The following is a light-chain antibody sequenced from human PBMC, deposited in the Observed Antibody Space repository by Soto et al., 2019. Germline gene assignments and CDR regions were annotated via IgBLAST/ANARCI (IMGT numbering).Light chain of an antibody. J-gene: IGKJ2*01. CDR3: QQYASSPVYT. V-gene: IGKV3-20*01. CDR1: QSVSSSY. CDR2: GAS. Sequence: EIVLTQSPGTLSLSPGERATLSCRASQSVSSSYLAWYQQKPGQAPRLLIYGASSRATGIPDRFSGSGSGTDFTLTISRLEPEDFAVYYCQQYASSPVYTFGQGTKLEI.